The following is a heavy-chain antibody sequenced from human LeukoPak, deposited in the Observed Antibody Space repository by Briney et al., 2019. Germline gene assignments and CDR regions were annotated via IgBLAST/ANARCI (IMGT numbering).Heavy chain of an antibody. J-gene: IGHJ4*02. CDR1: GYTFTGYY. CDR3: ARRGYGSGSYYPDY. V-gene: IGHV1-18*04. CDR2: ISAYNGNT. Sequence: ASVEVSCKASGYTFTGYYMHWVRQAPGQGLEWMGWISAYNGNTNYAQKLQGRVTMTTDTSTSTAYMELRSLRSDDTAVYYCARRGYGSGSYYPDYWGQGTLVTVSS. D-gene: IGHD3-10*01.